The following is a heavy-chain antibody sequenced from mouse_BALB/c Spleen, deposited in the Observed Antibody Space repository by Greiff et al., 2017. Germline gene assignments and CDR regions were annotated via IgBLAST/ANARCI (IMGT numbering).Heavy chain of an antibody. CDR3: AREDRYDGAWFAY. V-gene: IGHV5-4*02. CDR1: GFTFSDYY. J-gene: IGHJ3*01. CDR2: ISDGGSYT. D-gene: IGHD2-14*01. Sequence: EVNLVESGGGLVKPGGSLKLSCAASGFTFSDYYMYWVRQTPEKRLEWVATISDGGSYTYYPDSVKGRFTISRDNAKNNLYLQMSSLKSEDTAMYYCAREDRYDGAWFAYWGQGTLVTVSA.